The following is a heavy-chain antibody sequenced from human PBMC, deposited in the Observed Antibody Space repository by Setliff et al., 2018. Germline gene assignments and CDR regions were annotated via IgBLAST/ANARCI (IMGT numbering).Heavy chain of an antibody. D-gene: IGHD3-10*01. CDR2: IYYSGST. J-gene: IGHJ6*03. CDR3: ARHKSNGSGSYPSLYMDV. V-gene: IGHV4-39*01. Sequence: SETLSLTCRVSDGSISSGNYYWGLIRQPPGKGLEWVATIYYSGSTYSNPSLKSRLIISVDAPDNQFSVKLSSVAAADTAVYYCARHKSNGSGSYPSLYMDVWGKGIMVTVSS. CDR1: DGSISSGNYY.